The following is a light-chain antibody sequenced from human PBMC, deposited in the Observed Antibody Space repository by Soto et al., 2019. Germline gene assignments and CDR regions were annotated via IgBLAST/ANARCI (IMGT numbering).Light chain of an antibody. Sequence: EIVKTQSPVTLSVSPGERATLSCRASQSVTRDLAWYQQKPGQAPRLLIYGASTRATGIPARFSGSGSGTEFTLTISSLQSEDFAVYYCQQYNNWPPFTFGPGTKVDIK. CDR2: GAS. CDR3: QQYNNWPPFT. CDR1: QSVTRD. V-gene: IGKV3-15*01. J-gene: IGKJ3*01.